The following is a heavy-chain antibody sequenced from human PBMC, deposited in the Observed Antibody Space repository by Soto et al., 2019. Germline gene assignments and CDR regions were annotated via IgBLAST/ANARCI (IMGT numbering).Heavy chain of an antibody. CDR3: GSTPRRGGFDS. J-gene: IGHJ4*02. D-gene: IGHD3-16*01. CDR2: IKDDGGQQ. CDR1: GFPFSKYW. V-gene: IGHV3-7*03. Sequence: GGSLRLSCAASGFPFSKYWMSWVRQAPGKGLEWVANIKDDGGQQYYVDSVKGRFTISRDNAENSLYLHMSSLRVEDTAVYYCGSTPRRGGFDSWGQGTVVTVSS.